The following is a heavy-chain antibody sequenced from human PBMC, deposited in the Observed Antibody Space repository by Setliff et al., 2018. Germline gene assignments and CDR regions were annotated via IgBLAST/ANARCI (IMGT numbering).Heavy chain of an antibody. D-gene: IGHD3-22*01. CDR3: ARYGYYYDSSGYYLNHAFDI. V-gene: IGHV3-48*03. J-gene: IGHJ3*02. CDR2: ISSSGSTI. CDR1: GFTFTSYE. Sequence: PGGSLRLSCAASGFTFTSYEMNWVRQAPGKGLEWVSYISSSGSTIYYADSVKGRFTISRDNAKNSLYLQMNSLRAEDTAVYYCARYGYYYDSSGYYLNHAFDIWGQGTMVT.